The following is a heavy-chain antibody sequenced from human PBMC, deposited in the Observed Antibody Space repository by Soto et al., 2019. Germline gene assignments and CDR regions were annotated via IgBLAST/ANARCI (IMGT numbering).Heavy chain of an antibody. CDR3: ARDRYYGSGTLYYYGMDV. V-gene: IGHV1-18*01. J-gene: IGHJ6*02. CDR2: ISAYNGNT. D-gene: IGHD3-10*01. Sequence: ASVKVSCKASGYTFTSYGISWVLQAPGQGLEWMGWISAYNGNTNYAQKLQGRVTMTTDTSTSTAYMELRSLRSDDTAVYYCARDRYYGSGTLYYYGMDVWGQGTTVTVSS. CDR1: GYTFTSYG.